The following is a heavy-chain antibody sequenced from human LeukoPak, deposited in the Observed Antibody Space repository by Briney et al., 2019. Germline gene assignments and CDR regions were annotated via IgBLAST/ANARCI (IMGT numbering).Heavy chain of an antibody. CDR3: ARDSHYYYMDV. CDR2: IYSGGST. V-gene: IGHV3-53*01. J-gene: IGHJ6*03. CDR1: GFTVSSNY. Sequence: GGSLRLSCAASGFTVSSNYMSWVRQAPGKGLEWVSVIYSGGSTYYAGSVKGRFTISRDNAKNSLYLQMNSLRAEDTAVYYCARDSHYYYMDVWGKGTTVTVSS.